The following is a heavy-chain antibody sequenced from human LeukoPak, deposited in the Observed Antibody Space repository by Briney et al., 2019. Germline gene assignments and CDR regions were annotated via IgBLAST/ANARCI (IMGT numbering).Heavy chain of an antibody. Sequence: ASVKVSCKASGYTFTGYYMHWVRQAPGQGLEWMGWINPNSGGTNYAQKFQGRVTMTRDTSISTAYMELSRLRSDDTAVYYCASGVKVPAAISPSGFDPWGQGTLVTVSS. CDR2: INPNSGGT. J-gene: IGHJ5*02. CDR3: ASGVKVPAAISPSGFDP. V-gene: IGHV1-2*02. CDR1: GYTFTGYY. D-gene: IGHD2-2*01.